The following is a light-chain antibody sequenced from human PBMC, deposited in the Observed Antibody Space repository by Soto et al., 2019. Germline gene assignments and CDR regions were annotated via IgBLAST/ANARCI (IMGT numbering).Light chain of an antibody. CDR3: QQYNNSPPRT. J-gene: IGKJ1*01. V-gene: IGKV3-15*01. CDR2: DAS. Sequence: EIVMTQSPAPLSVSPGERVTLSCRSRQSVGSNLAWYQQTPGQAPRVVIYDASTRATVIPARFSGSGSGTDFTLTISSLEPEDFAVYYCQQYNNSPPRTFGQGTQVDIK. CDR1: QSVGSN.